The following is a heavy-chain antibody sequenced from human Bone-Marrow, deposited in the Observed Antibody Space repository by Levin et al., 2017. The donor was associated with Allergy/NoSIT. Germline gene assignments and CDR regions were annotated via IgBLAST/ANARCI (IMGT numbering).Heavy chain of an antibody. J-gene: IGHJ3*01. CDR2: LYYSGSN. CDR1: GGSISSSNYY. Sequence: PSETLSLTCTVSGGSISSSNYYWGWIRQPPGKGPEWIGSLYYSGSNYYNPSLKSRVTISVDTSKKQVSLNLSSVTAADTAVYYCARHVMVSFGGISVAGVFDFWGQGTMVSVSS. CDR3: ARHVMVSFGGISVAGVFDF. D-gene: IGHD3-16*01. V-gene: IGHV4-39*01.